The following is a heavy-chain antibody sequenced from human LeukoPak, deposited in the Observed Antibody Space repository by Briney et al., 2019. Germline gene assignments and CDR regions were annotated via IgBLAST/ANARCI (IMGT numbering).Heavy chain of an antibody. CDR3: ARVGDYALKD. CDR1: GGSISSGGYY. D-gene: IGHD3-16*01. CDR2: IYHSGST. Sequence: SQTLSLTCTVSGGSISSGGYYWRWIRQPPGKGLEWIGYIYHSGSTYYNPSLKSRVTISVDRSKNQFSLKLSSVTAADTAVYYCARVGDYALKDWGQGTLVTVSS. J-gene: IGHJ4*02. V-gene: IGHV4-30-2*01.